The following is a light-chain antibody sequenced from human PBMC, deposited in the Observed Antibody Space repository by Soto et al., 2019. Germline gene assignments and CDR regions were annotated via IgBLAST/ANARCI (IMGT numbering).Light chain of an antibody. V-gene: IGLV1-47*02. CDR2: SNN. CDR1: SSNIGSNY. J-gene: IGLJ3*02. CDR3: AAWDDSLSGWV. Sequence: QSVLTQPPSASGTLGQRVTITCSGSSSNIGSNYVYWYQQLPGTAPKLLIYSNNQRPSGVPDRFSGSKSGTSASLAISGLRSEDEADYYCAAWDDSLSGWVFGGGTKVTVL.